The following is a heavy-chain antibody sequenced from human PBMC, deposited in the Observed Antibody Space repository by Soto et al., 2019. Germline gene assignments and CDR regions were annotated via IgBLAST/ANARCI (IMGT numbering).Heavy chain of an antibody. Sequence: TSETLSLTCTVSGGSINRYYWSWIRQPPGKGLEWIGYIYYNGSTNYNPSLKSRVTISVDTSKTSFSLKLTSVTAADTAVYYCARVGRLITAAGLLDAWGQGTLVTVSS. J-gene: IGHJ5*02. CDR2: IYYNGST. CDR3: ARVGRLITAAGLLDA. D-gene: IGHD6-13*01. CDR1: GGSINRYY. V-gene: IGHV4-59*01.